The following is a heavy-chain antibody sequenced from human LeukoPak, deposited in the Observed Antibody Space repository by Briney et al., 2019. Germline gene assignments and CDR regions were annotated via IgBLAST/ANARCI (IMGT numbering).Heavy chain of an antibody. D-gene: IGHD1-26*01. CDR2: IIPIFGTA. V-gene: IGHV1-69*05. Sequence: GASVKVSCKASGGTFSSYAISWVRQAPGQGLEWMGGIIPIFGTASYAQKFQGRVTITTDESTSTAYMGLSSLRSEDTAVYYCARGYPGLGYYFDYWGQGTLVTVSS. CDR1: GGTFSSYA. CDR3: ARGYPGLGYYFDY. J-gene: IGHJ4*02.